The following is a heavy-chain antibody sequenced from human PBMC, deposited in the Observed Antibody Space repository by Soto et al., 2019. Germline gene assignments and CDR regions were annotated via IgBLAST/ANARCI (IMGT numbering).Heavy chain of an antibody. Sequence: PGGSLRLSCVAYGFTFSTYDMGWVRQAPGKGLEWVSSITGGSRTTYYSESVRGRFTISRDNAKNSLYLQMNSLRAEDTAVYYCARDCSSTSCYGGHFDYWGQGTLVTVSS. J-gene: IGHJ4*02. V-gene: IGHV3-23*01. CDR3: ARDCSSTSCYGGHFDY. CDR2: ITGGSRTT. CDR1: GFTFSTYD. D-gene: IGHD2-2*01.